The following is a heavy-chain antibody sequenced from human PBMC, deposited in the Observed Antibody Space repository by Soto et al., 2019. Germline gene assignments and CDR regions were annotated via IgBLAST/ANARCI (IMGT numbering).Heavy chain of an antibody. CDR2: INHSGST. D-gene: IGHD3-3*01. J-gene: IGHJ6*03. CDR3: ARGVVFWTRHYYYYYYMDV. V-gene: IGHV4-34*01. CDR1: GGSFSGYY. Sequence: ASETLSLTCAVYGGSFSGYYWSWIRQPPGKGLEWIGEINHSGSTNYNPSLKSRVTISVDTSKNQFSLKLSSVTAADTAVYYCARGVVFWTRHYYYYYYMDVWGKGTTVTVSS.